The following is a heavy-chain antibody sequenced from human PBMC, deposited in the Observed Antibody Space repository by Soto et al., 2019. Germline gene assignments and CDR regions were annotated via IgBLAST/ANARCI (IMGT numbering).Heavy chain of an antibody. D-gene: IGHD3-22*01. CDR1: GFSFTPYG. CDR3: ARGFYYYGSGFSYYFDH. V-gene: IGHV3-48*02. Sequence: GGSLRLSCGASGFSFTPYGMNWVRQAPGKGLEWVSYISTGSGTIYYADSVKGRFTISRDSHKNSLYLQMNSLRDEDTAVYYCARGFYYYGSGFSYYFDHWGHGTLVTVSS. CDR2: ISTGSGTI. J-gene: IGHJ4*01.